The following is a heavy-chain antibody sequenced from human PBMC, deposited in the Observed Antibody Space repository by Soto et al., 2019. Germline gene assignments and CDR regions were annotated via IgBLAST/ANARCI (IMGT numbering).Heavy chain of an antibody. V-gene: IGHV1-18*01. D-gene: IGHD3-22*01. CDR1: HYTFTNYV. Sequence: QVQLVQSGGEVKKPGASVKVSCKTSHYTFTNYVISWVRQAPGQGLEWMGWINGYNGNTKYAQKFQGRVTMTTDTSTSTAYMELRSLRSDDTAVYYCARGLGAVPYYYDTSGYDTTWSLGFDYWGQGTLVTVSS. CDR2: INGYNGNT. J-gene: IGHJ4*02. CDR3: ARGLGAVPYYYDTSGYDTTWSLGFDY.